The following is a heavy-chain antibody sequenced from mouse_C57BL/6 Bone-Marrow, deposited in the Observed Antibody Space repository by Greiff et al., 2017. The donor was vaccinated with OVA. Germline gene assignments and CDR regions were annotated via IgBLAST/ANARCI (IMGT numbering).Heavy chain of an antibody. CDR1: GYTFTDYY. D-gene: IGHD2-4*01. V-gene: IGHV1-26*01. CDR3: ASFYDYDSNY. Sequence: EVQLQQSGPELVKPGASVKISCKASGYTFTDYYMNWVKQSHGKSLEWIGDINPNNGGTSYNQKFKGKATLTVDKSSSTAYMELRSLTSEDSAVYYCASFYDYDSNYWGQGTTLTVSS. CDR2: INPNNGGT. J-gene: IGHJ2*01.